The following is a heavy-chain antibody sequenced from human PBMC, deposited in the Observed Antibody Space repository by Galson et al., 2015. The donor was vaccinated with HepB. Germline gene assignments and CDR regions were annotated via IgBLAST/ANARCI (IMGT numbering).Heavy chain of an antibody. CDR1: GYTFTSYG. CDR3: ARDRPDTAMVSHYYYYGMDV. Sequence: SVKASCKASGYTFTSYGISWVRQAPGQGLEWMGWISAYNGNTNYAQKLQGRVTMTTDTSTSTAYMELRSLRSDDTAVYYCARDRPDTAMVSHYYYYGMDVWGQGTTVTVSS. V-gene: IGHV1-18*01. CDR2: ISAYNGNT. J-gene: IGHJ6*02. D-gene: IGHD5-18*01.